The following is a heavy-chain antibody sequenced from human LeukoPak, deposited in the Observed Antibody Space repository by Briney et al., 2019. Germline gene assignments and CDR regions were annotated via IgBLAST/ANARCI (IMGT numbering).Heavy chain of an antibody. Sequence: ASVKVSCKASGYTFTSYDINWVRQATGQGLEWMGWMNPNSGNTGYAQKFQGRVTMTRDTSISTAYMELSRLRSDDTAVYYCAREACGGDCSELDYWGQGTLVTVSS. CDR3: AREACGGDCSELDY. CDR1: GYTFTSYD. D-gene: IGHD2-21*01. V-gene: IGHV1-8*01. CDR2: MNPNSGNT. J-gene: IGHJ4*02.